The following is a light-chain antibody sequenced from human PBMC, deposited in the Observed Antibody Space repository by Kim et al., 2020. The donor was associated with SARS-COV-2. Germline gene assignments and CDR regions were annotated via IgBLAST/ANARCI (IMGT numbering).Light chain of an antibody. CDR3: AAWDDSLSGVV. CDR1: SSNIGSNY. Sequence: ELTQPPSASGTPGQRVTISCSGSSSNIGSNYGYWYQQVPGTAPKLLIYRNNQRPSGVPDRFSGSKSGTSASLAIGGLRSEDEVDYYCAAWDDSLSGVVFGGGTQLTVL. J-gene: IGLJ3*02. CDR2: RNN. V-gene: IGLV1-47*01.